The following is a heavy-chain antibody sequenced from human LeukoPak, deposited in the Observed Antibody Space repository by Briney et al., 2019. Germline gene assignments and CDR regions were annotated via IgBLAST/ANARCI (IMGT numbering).Heavy chain of an antibody. J-gene: IGHJ4*02. V-gene: IGHV1-2*02. Sequence: ASVKVSCKASGYTFTGYYMHWVRQAPGQGLEWMGWINPNSGGTNYAQKLQGRVTMTTDTSTSTAYMELRSLRSDDTAVYYCARSSGSYSYVDYWGQGTLVTVSS. CDR2: INPNSGGT. CDR1: GYTFTGYY. CDR3: ARSSGSYSYVDY. D-gene: IGHD1-26*01.